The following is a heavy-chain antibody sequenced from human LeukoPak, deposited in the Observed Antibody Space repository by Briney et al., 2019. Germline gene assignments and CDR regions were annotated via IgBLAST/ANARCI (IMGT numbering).Heavy chain of an antibody. V-gene: IGHV1-18*01. CDR1: GGTFSSYA. J-gene: IGHJ5*02. D-gene: IGHD1-26*01. CDR3: ARGEGWFDP. CDR2: ISAYNGNT. Sequence: ASVKVSCKASGGTFSSYAISWVRQAPGQGLEWMGGISAYNGNTNYGQNLQDRVTMTTDTSTSTAYMELRSLRSDDTAVYYCARGEGWFDPWGQGTLVTVSS.